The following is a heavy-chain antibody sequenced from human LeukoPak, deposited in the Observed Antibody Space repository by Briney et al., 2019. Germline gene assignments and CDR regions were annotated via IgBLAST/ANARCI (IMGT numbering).Heavy chain of an antibody. CDR3: ARGRDYYYYYYMDV. Sequence: SETLSLTCTVSGGSNNSYYWSWIRQPPGKGLEWIGYTHPSGNTNYSPSLKSRVTISIDTSRNQFSLKLSSVTAADTAVYYCARGRDYYYYYYMDVWGKGTTVTVSS. CDR1: GGSNNSYY. CDR2: THPSGNT. V-gene: IGHV4-59*01. J-gene: IGHJ6*03.